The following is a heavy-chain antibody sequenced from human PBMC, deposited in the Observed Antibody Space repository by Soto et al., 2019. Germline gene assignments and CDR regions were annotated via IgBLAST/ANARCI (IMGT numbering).Heavy chain of an antibody. CDR3: ARRPSETYHNWYFDL. J-gene: IGHJ2*01. Sequence: QLQLQESGPGLVKPSETLPLTCTVSGGSISSSPYWGWIRQPPGKGLEWIASIYYGGSTYYNPSLKSRITTSIGTSKNQFSLQLSSVAAADPAVYYCARRPSETYHNWYFDLWGRGALVNVSS. CDR2: IYYGGST. V-gene: IGHV4-39*01. CDR1: GGSISSSPY. D-gene: IGHD2-2*01.